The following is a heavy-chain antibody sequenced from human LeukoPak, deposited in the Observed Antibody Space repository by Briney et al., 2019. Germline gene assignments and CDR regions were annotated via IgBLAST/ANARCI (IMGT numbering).Heavy chain of an antibody. V-gene: IGHV3-53*01. CDR2: FYRGDST. D-gene: IGHD2-15*01. J-gene: IGHJ4*02. CDR3: AREVVSTPSYFDS. Sequence: PGESLRLSCAASGFTVSSSYMYWVRQAPGKGLEWVSFFYRGDSTYYAESVRGRFTIFRDNSKNTLYLLMNSLIPEDTAVYYCAREVVSTPSYFDSWGQGTLVTVSS. CDR1: GFTVSSSY.